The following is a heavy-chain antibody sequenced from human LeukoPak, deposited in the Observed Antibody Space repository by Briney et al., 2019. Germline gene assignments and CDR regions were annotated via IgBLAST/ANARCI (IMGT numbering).Heavy chain of an antibody. CDR1: GDSISNNY. V-gene: IGHV4-59*01. CDR3: ARMEEYRLHATMAFDL. Sequence: SETLSLTCTVSGDSISNNYWGWIRQPPGKGLEWVAYLYYTGSTYYNPSLQSRVSISADTSKKQVSLKMTSVTAADTAIYYCARMEEYRLHATMAFDLWGRGTAVTVSA. D-gene: IGHD2-2*01. J-gene: IGHJ3*01. CDR2: LYYTGST.